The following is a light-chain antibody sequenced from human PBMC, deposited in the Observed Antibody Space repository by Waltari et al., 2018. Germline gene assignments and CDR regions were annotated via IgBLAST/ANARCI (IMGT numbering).Light chain of an antibody. J-gene: IGLJ2*01. CDR2: GNN. Sequence: QSVLTQPPSASGTPGQRVSISCSGSSSNIGKNSVSWYQQLPGSAPKPLIYGNNQRPSGVPDRFSGSKSGTSASLAISGLQSEDEADYYCATWDDNLNGLFGGGTKLTVL. CDR3: ATWDDNLNGL. CDR1: SSNIGKNS. V-gene: IGLV1-44*01.